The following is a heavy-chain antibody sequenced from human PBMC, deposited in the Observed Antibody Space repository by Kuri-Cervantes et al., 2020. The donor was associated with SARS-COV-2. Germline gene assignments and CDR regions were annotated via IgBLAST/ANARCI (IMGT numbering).Heavy chain of an antibody. CDR2: IDPSDSYT. Sequence: GESLKISCQGSGYSFKNFWISWVRQMPGKGLEWMGRIDPSDSYTHYNPSFQGHVTISADKSISTAYLEWSSLRAPDTAMYFCAREMSESTSGSWFDPWGQGTLVTVSS. J-gene: IGHJ5*02. V-gene: IGHV5-10-1*01. CDR1: GYSFKNFW. D-gene: IGHD1-1*01. CDR3: AREMSESTSGSWFDP.